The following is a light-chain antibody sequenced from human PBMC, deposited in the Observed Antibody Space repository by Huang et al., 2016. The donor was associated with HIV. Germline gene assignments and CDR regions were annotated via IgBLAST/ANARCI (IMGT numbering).Light chain of an antibody. CDR1: QGISSN. CDR3: QQYYSYPLT. CDR2: AAS. V-gene: IGKV1-8*01. J-gene: IGKJ1*01. Sequence: AIRITQSPSSLSASTGDRVTITCRASQGISSNLAWYQQKAGKAPNLLIYAASTLQGGVPSRFNGSGSGTDFTLTISCLQAEDFAAYYCQQYYSYPLTFGQGTKVEIK.